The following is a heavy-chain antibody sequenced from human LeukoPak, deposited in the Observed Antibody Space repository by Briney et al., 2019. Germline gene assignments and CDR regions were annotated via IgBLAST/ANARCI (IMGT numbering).Heavy chain of an antibody. CDR2: IYYSGST. D-gene: IGHD3-22*01. Sequence: SETLSLTCTVSGGSISSYYWSWIRQPPGKGLEWIGYIYYSGSTNYNPSLKSRVTISVDTSKNQFSLKLSSVTAADTAVYYCARLGAYYYDSSGYWTLADWGQGTLVTVSS. CDR3: ARLGAYYYDSSGYWTLAD. V-gene: IGHV4-59*08. J-gene: IGHJ4*02. CDR1: GGSISSYY.